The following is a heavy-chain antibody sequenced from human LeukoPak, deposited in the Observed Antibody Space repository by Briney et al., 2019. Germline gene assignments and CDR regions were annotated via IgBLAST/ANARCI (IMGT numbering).Heavy chain of an antibody. CDR2: MNPNSGDR. J-gene: IGHJ4*01. CDR3: VRTLSAMIPYDY. V-gene: IGHV1-2*02. Sequence: ASVKVSCKTSGYTFTAYYLHWVRQAPGQGLEWMGWMNPNSGDRNSAQKFQGRVTTTRDTSIRTIYMELSSLRSDDTAVYYCVRTLSAMIPYDYWGNGTLIIVSS. CDR1: GYTFTAYY. D-gene: IGHD3-16*01.